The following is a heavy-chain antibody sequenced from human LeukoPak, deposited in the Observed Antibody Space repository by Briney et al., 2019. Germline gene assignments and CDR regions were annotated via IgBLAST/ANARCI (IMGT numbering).Heavy chain of an antibody. Sequence: PGGSLRLSCAASGFTFSTYGITWVRQAPGKGLEWVSAISGRADLTFYADSVKGRFTISRDNSKNTLYLQMNSLRAEDTAVYYCARDRYYYDSSGYPSGIFDYWGQGTLVTVSS. J-gene: IGHJ4*02. D-gene: IGHD3-22*01. CDR1: GFTFSTYG. V-gene: IGHV3-23*01. CDR2: ISGRADLT. CDR3: ARDRYYYDSSGYPSGIFDY.